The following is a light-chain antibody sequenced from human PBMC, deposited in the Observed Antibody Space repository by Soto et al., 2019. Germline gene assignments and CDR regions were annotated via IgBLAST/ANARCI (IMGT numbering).Light chain of an antibody. V-gene: IGKV3-11*01. Sequence: EIVLTQSPATLSLSPGERATLSCRASQTVSSSLAWYQQKPGQAPRLLIYEVSNRATGIPARFSGSGSGADFTLTISNLEPGDFALYYCQQHINWPLTFGGGTKV. J-gene: IGKJ4*01. CDR3: QQHINWPLT. CDR2: EVS. CDR1: QTVSSS.